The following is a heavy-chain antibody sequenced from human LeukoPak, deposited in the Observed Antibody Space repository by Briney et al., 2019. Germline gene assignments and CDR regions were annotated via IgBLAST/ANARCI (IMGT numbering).Heavy chain of an antibody. CDR1: GFTFSSYS. Sequence: NPGGSLRLSCAASGFTFSSYSMNWVRQAPGKGLEWVSSISSSSSYIYYADSVKGRFTISRDNAKNSLYLQMNSLRAEDTAVYYCARGYYAGRGHHFEYWAREPWSPSPQ. CDR3: ARGYYAGRGHHFEY. J-gene: IGHJ4*02. D-gene: IGHD3-22*01. CDR2: ISSSSSYI. V-gene: IGHV3-21*01.